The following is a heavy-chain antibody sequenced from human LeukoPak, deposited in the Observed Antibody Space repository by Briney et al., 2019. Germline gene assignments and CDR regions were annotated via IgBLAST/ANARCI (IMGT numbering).Heavy chain of an antibody. V-gene: IGHV4-39*01. D-gene: IGHD2-21*01. Sequence: PSETLSLTCTVSGGSISSSSYYWGWIRQPPGKGLEWIGSIYYSGSTYYNPSLKSRVTISVDTSKNQFSLKLSSVTAADTAVYYCAGGNRAYYFFDYWGQGTLVTVSS. CDR1: GGSISSSSYY. CDR2: IYYSGST. CDR3: AGGNRAYYFFDY. J-gene: IGHJ4*02.